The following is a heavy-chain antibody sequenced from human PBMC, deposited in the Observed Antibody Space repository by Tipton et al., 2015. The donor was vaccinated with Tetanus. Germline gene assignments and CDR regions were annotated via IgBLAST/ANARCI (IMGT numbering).Heavy chain of an antibody. D-gene: IGHD3-10*01. CDR1: EFTFSSNW. J-gene: IGHJ4*02. V-gene: IGHV3-7*04. CDR2: IKEDGSET. Sequence: SLRLSCAASEFTFSSNWMSWVRQAPGKGLEWVANIKEDGSETYYVDSVKGRFTISRDSAKNSLYLQMNSLRAEDTAVYYCARVGVTQDYFDYWGQGNLVTVSS. CDR3: ARVGVTQDYFDY.